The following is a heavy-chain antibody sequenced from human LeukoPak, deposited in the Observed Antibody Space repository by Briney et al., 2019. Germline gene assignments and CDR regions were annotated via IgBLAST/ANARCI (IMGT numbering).Heavy chain of an antibody. CDR1: GYTFTGYY. Sequence: ASVKVSCKASGYTFTGYYMHWVRQAPGQGLEWMGRINPNSGGTNYAQKFQGRVTMTRDTSIGTAYMELSRLRSDDTAVYYCARDSRPYYYDSSGSMVLDYWGQGTLVTVSS. CDR3: ARDSRPYYYDSSGSMVLDY. CDR2: INPNSGGT. V-gene: IGHV1-2*06. J-gene: IGHJ4*02. D-gene: IGHD3-22*01.